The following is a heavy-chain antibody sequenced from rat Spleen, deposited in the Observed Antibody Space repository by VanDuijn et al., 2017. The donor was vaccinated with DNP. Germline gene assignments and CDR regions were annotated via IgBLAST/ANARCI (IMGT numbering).Heavy chain of an antibody. CDR1: GFSLTSYN. Sequence: QIQLKESGPGLVQPSETLSLTCIVSGFSLTSYNVHWVRQHSGKSLEWMGRMWSDGDISYNSAFTSRLSINRDTSKSQVFLKMNSLQSEDTGTYYCARNRGYSSSGYFDYWGQGVMVTVSS. D-gene: IGHD1-2*01. CDR3: ARNRGYSSSGYFDY. CDR2: MWSDGDI. V-gene: IGHV2S18*01. J-gene: IGHJ2*01.